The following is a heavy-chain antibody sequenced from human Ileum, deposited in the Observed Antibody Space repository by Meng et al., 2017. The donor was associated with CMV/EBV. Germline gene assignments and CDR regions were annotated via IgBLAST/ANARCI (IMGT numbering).Heavy chain of an antibody. D-gene: IGHD5/OR15-5a*01. J-gene: IGHJ4*02. CDR1: GGPISSSTYY. V-gene: IGHV4-39*07. Sequence: LHRQESVPVLGKPSVHRSLPCTVSGGPISSSTYYWGWVRQPPGKGLEWIGLMRSSGSSFYSPSLRSRVTMSVATSKNQFSLKVNSVTAADTAVYYCARDSSGVSGTFDSWGQGTLVTVSS. CDR2: MRSSGSS. CDR3: ARDSSGVSGTFDS.